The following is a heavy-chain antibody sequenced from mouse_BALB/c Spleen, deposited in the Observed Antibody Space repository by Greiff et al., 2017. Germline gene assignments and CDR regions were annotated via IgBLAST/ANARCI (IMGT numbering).Heavy chain of an antibody. CDR2: ISSGGSYT. V-gene: IGHV5-6*01. Sequence: DVQLVESGGDLVMPGGSLKLSCAASGFTFSSYGMSWVRQTPDKRLEWVATISSGGSYTYYPDSVKGRYTISRDNAKNTLYLQMSSLKSEDTAMYYCSTKRDYDSRACFDYWGQGTLVTVSA. D-gene: IGHD2-4*01. CDR3: STKRDYDSRACFDY. CDR1: GFTFSSYG. J-gene: IGHJ3*01.